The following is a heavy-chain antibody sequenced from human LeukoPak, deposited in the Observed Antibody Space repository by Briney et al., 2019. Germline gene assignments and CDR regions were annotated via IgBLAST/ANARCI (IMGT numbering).Heavy chain of an antibody. CDR1: GGSISSSSYY. CDR2: IYYSGST. J-gene: IGHJ5*02. CDR3: ARRRAAGKFWFDP. V-gene: IGHV4-39*07. D-gene: IGHD6-13*01. Sequence: SETLSLTCTVSGGSISSSSYYWGWIRQPPGKGLEWIGSIYYSGSTYYNPSLKSRVTISVDTSKNQFSLKLSSVTAADTAVYYCARRRAAGKFWFDPWGQGTLVTVSS.